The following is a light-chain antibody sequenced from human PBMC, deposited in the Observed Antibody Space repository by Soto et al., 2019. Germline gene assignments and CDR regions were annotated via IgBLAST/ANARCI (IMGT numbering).Light chain of an antibody. CDR3: QQYGSSAPT. CDR1: QSVSSSY. Sequence: EIVLTQSPGTLSLSPGERATLSCRASQSVSSSYFAWYQHKPGEAPRLLIHGASSTATGIPDRFSGSGSGTGFTLAISRLEPEDFAVYYCQQYGSSAPTFGGGTKVEI. V-gene: IGKV3-20*01. J-gene: IGKJ4*01. CDR2: GAS.